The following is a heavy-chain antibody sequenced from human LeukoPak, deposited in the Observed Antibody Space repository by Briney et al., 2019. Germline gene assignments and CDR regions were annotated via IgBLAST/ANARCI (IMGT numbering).Heavy chain of an antibody. J-gene: IGHJ3*02. D-gene: IGHD1-26*01. Sequence: GGSLRLPCAASRFTFSTYSMNLVRQAPGKGLEWVSFISTSSSYIYYADSVKGRFTISRDNARNSVYLQMNSLRAEDTAVYYCARDPGSTQTLHDAFDIWGQGTMVTVSS. CDR3: ARDPGSTQTLHDAFDI. CDR2: ISTSSSYI. CDR1: RFTFSTYS. V-gene: IGHV3-21*01.